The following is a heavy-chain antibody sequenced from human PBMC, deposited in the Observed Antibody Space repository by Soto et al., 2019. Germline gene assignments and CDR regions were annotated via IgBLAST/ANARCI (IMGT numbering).Heavy chain of an antibody. CDR3: SHMTGSGLFGMDV. CDR1: GFSLSTSGVG. CDR2: IFSNDDK. Sequence: QITLKESGPTLMKPTQTLTLTCAFSGFSLSTSGVGVGWIRQPPGKALEWLALIFSNDDKRYHTSLMSRLTITKDTSKNQVVLTMNNVDPVDTATYYCSHMTGSGLFGMDVWGQGTTVTVSS. D-gene: IGHD3-10*01. J-gene: IGHJ6*02. V-gene: IGHV2-5*01.